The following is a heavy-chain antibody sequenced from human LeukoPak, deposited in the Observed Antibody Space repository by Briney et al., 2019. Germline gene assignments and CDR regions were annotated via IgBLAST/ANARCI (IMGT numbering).Heavy chain of an antibody. D-gene: IGHD1-7*01. Sequence: PGGSLRLSCAASGFTFSSYAMSWVRQAPGKGLEWVSAISGSGGSTYYADSVKGRFTISRDNSKNTLYLQMNSVRAEDTAVYYCAKDGYRWFELLAFFDYWGQGTLVTVSS. CDR3: AKDGYRWFELLAFFDY. J-gene: IGHJ4*02. CDR2: ISGSGGST. CDR1: GFTFSSYA. V-gene: IGHV3-23*01.